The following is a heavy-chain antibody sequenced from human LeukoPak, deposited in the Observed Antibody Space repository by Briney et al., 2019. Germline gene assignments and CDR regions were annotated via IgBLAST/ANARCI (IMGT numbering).Heavy chain of an antibody. CDR3: AARYCSGGSCWADAFDI. J-gene: IGHJ3*02. CDR2: INHSGST. CDR1: GGSFSGYY. V-gene: IGHV4-34*01. Sequence: PSETLSLTCAVYGGSFSGYYWSWIRQPPGKGLEWIGGINHSGSTNYNPSLKSRVTISVDTSKNQFSLKLSSVTAADTAVYYCAARYCSGGSCWADAFDIWGQGTMVTVSS. D-gene: IGHD2-15*01.